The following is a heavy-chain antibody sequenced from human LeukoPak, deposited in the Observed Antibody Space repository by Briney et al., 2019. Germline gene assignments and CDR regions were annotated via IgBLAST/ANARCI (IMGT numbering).Heavy chain of an antibody. Sequence: PGGSLRLSCAASGFTFDDYGMSWVRQAPGKGLEWVSGINWKGSSTGYADSVKGRFTIPRDNAKNSLYLQMNSLRAEDTALYHCAKIRFGDYYYYMDVWGKGTTVTVSS. D-gene: IGHD3-3*01. V-gene: IGHV3-20*01. CDR3: AKIRFGDYYYYMDV. CDR2: INWKGSST. CDR1: GFTFDDYG. J-gene: IGHJ6*03.